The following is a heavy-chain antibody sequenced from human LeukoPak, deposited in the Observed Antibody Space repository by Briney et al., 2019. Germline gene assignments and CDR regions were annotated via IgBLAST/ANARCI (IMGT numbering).Heavy chain of an antibody. V-gene: IGHV4-4*02. Sequence: SETLSLTCAVSGGSISSGNWWSWVRQPPGKGLEWIGEIYHSGSTKYNPSLKSRVTISLNTSKNQFSLKLSSVTAADTAVYYCARDGTTTAFDIWGQGTMVTVSS. CDR1: GGSISSGNW. CDR3: ARDGTTTAFDI. CDR2: IYHSGST. D-gene: IGHD1-7*01. J-gene: IGHJ3*02.